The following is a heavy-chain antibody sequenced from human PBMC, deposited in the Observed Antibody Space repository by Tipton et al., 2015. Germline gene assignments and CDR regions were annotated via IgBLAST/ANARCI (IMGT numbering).Heavy chain of an antibody. V-gene: IGHV4-59*01. CDR3: ARDLEHGMDV. CDR2: ISYTETS. Sequence: LRLSCTVSGGSISSYYWSWIRQPPGKELRWIGYISYTETSHYNPSLKSRVTISVDSSKNQFSLKLTSVTAADTAVYYCARDLEHGMDVWGQGTTVTVSS. D-gene: IGHD3-3*01. CDR1: GGSISSYY. J-gene: IGHJ6*02.